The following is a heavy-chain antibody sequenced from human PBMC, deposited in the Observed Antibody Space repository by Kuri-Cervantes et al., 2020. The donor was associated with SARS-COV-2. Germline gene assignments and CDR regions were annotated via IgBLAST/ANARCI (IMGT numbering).Heavy chain of an antibody. V-gene: IGHV1-69*13. J-gene: IGHJ6*02. CDR1: GGTFSSYA. D-gene: IGHD5-18*01. CDR2: IIPIFGTA. CDR3: ARDVGFGYSYGHSYGMDV. Sequence: SVKVSCKASGGTFSSYAISWVRQAPGQGLEWMGGIIPIFGTANYAQKFQGRATITADESTSTAYMELSSLRAEDTAVYYCARDVGFGYSYGHSYGMDVWGQGTTVTVSS.